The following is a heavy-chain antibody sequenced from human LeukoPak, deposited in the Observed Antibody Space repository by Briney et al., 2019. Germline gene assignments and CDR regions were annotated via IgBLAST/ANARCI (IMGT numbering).Heavy chain of an antibody. J-gene: IGHJ4*02. Sequence: PSETLSLTCDVSGVSFSTYYWSWIRQSPEKGLEWIGEVNHSGYTNLNPSLKSRVTISVDTSKNQFSLKQSSVTAADMAIYYCARQLYGSDYWGQGTLVTVSS. CDR3: ARQLYGSDY. D-gene: IGHD4-17*01. CDR2: VNHSGYT. CDR1: GVSFSTYY. V-gene: IGHV4-34*01.